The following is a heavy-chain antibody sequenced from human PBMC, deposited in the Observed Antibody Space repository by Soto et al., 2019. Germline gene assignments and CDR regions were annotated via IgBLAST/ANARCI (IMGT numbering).Heavy chain of an antibody. D-gene: IGHD2-21*01. Sequence: PSETLSLTCAVYGRAFSGYYLSWIRQPPGKGLEWIGEINHSGSTNYNPSLKSRVTISVDTSKNQFSLKLTSVTAADTAVYYCARHYSTDPFDYWGQGALVTVSS. CDR1: GRAFSGYY. CDR2: INHSGST. CDR3: ARHYSTDPFDY. J-gene: IGHJ4*02. V-gene: IGHV4-34*01.